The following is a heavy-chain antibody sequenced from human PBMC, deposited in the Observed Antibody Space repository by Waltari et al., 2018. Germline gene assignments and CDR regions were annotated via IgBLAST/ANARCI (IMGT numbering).Heavy chain of an antibody. J-gene: IGHJ5*02. Sequence: EVQLVESGGGVVQPGRSLRLAGTASGLIFGDYAMSWFRQAPGKGLEWVGFIRSKAYVWTPEYGASVRVRFTISRYDSKGTAYLQMSSLRTEDTALYYCARDGLTVGYGSWFDPWGQGTLVTVSS. D-gene: IGHD4-17*01. CDR1: GLIFGDYA. V-gene: IGHV3-49*03. CDR3: ARDGLTVGYGSWFDP. CDR2: IRSKAYVWTP.